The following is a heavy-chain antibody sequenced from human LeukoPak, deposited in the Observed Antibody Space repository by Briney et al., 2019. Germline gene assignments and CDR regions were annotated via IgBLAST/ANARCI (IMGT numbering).Heavy chain of an antibody. Sequence: KASQTLSLTCTVSGCSISSGGYYWSWIRQHPGKGLEWIGYIYYSGSTYYNPSLKSRVTISVDTSKNQFSLKLSSVTAADTAVYYCARVMVRGVIVQFDPWGRGTLVTVSS. CDR1: GCSISSGGYY. CDR3: ARVMVRGVIVQFDP. V-gene: IGHV4-31*03. J-gene: IGHJ5*02. D-gene: IGHD3-10*01. CDR2: IYYSGST.